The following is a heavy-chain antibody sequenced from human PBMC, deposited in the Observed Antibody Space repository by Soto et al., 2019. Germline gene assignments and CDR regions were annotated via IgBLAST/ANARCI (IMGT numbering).Heavy chain of an antibody. CDR1: GGSISSGDYY. CDR3: ARGSITIFGVVINGGFDP. D-gene: IGHD3-3*01. Sequence: PSETLSLTCTVSGGSISSGDYYWSWIRQPPGKGLEWIGYIYYSGSTYYNPSLKSRVTISVDTSKNQFSLKLSSVTAADTAVYYCARGSITIFGVVINGGFDPWGQGTLVTVS. J-gene: IGHJ5*02. CDR2: IYYSGST. V-gene: IGHV4-30-4*01.